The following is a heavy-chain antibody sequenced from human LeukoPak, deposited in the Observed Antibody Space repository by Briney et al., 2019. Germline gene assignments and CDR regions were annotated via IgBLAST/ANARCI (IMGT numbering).Heavy chain of an antibody. V-gene: IGHV1-69*13. CDR3: ARESLAGTWPSDY. D-gene: IGHD6-19*01. Sequence: SVKVSCKASGGTFTTFAIRWMRQAPGQGLQWMGAIVPIFGKSHYAQKLQGRLTITADESTNTAFMELARLTADDTAVYYCARESLAGTWPSDYWGQGTLVTVSS. J-gene: IGHJ4*02. CDR2: IVPIFGKS. CDR1: GGTFTTFA.